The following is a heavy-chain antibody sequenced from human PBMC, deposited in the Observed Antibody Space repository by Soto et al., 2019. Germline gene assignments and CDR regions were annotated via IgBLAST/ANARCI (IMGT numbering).Heavy chain of an antibody. D-gene: IGHD6-19*01. J-gene: IGHJ4*02. CDR1: GYTFTGSG. Sequence: ASVKVSCKASGYTFTGSGISWVRQAPGQGLEWMGWISAYNCNTNYAQKLQGRVTMNTGTSTSTAYMELRSLRSDDTAVYYCARDSSGWYDYWGQGTLVTVSS. CDR3: ARDSSGWYDY. CDR2: ISAYNCNT. V-gene: IGHV1-18*04.